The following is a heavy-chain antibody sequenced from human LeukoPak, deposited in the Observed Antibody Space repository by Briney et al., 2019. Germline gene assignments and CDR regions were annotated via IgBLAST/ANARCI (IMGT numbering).Heavy chain of an antibody. V-gene: IGHV1-46*01. Sequence: GASVKVSCKASGYTFTSYYMHWVRQAPGQGLEWMGIINPSGGSTSYAQKFQGRVTMTRDMSTSTVYMELSSLRSEDTAVYYCARACGGSCPTYNAFDIWGQGTMVTVSS. CDR3: ARACGGSCPTYNAFDI. CDR2: INPSGGST. D-gene: IGHD2-15*01. J-gene: IGHJ3*02. CDR1: GYTFTSYY.